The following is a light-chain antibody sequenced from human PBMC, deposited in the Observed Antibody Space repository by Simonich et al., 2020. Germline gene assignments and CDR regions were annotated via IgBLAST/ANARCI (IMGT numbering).Light chain of an antibody. Sequence: DIQMTQSPSSVSASVGDRVTITCRASQGISSWLAWYQKKPGKAPKLLIYAASSLQSGVPSRFSGSGSWTDFTLTISSLQPEDFATYYCQQANSFPLTFGGGTKVEIK. V-gene: IGKV1-12*01. CDR3: QQANSFPLT. J-gene: IGKJ4*01. CDR2: AAS. CDR1: QGISSW.